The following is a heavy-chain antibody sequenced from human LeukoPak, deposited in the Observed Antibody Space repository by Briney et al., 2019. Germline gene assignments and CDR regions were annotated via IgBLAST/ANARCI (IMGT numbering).Heavy chain of an antibody. Sequence: SETLSLTCSVSGVSMSCSSYYWGWIRQPPGRGLEWIGSVYYTGGTYYNPSLKSRVTISIDTSKNQFSLKLNSVTAADTAVYYCARGTGFDPWGQGTLVTVSS. CDR2: VYYTGGT. CDR1: GVSMSCSSYY. J-gene: IGHJ5*02. D-gene: IGHD1-14*01. CDR3: ARGTGFDP. V-gene: IGHV4-39*01.